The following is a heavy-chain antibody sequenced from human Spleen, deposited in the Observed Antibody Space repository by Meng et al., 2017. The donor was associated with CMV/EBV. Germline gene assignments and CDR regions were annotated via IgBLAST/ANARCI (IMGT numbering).Heavy chain of an antibody. D-gene: IGHD1-26*01. CDR1: GYSISSGYY. CDR2: IYHSGST. CDR3: ARGPGSYYFDY. J-gene: IGHJ4*02. V-gene: IGHV4-38-2*02. Sequence: GSLRLSCTVSGYSISSGYYWGWIRQPPGKGLEWIGSIYHSGSTYYNPSLKSRVTISVDTSKNQFSLKLSSVTAADTAVYYCARGPGSYYFDYWGQGTLVTVSS.